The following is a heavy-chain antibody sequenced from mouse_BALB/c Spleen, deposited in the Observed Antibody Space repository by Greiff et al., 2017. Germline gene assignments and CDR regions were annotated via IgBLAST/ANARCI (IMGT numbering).Heavy chain of an antibody. J-gene: IGHJ3*01. CDR1: GFTFSDYG. D-gene: IGHD2-4*01. CDR2: ISNLAYSI. CDR3: ARNYDYDGGAWFAY. Sequence: EVKLQESGGGLVQPGGSRKLSCAASGFTFSDYGMAWVRQAPGKGPEWVAFISNLAYSIYYADTVTGRFTISRENAKNTLYLEMSSLRSEDTAMYYCARNYDYDGGAWFAYWGQGTLVTVSA. V-gene: IGHV5-15*02.